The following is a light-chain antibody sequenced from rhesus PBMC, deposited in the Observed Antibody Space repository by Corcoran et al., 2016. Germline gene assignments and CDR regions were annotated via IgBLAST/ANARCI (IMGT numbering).Light chain of an antibody. V-gene: IGKV3-53*02. Sequence: QVILTQSPATLSLSPGERATLSCRASQSVSSYLAWYQQKPGQAPNLLIYGASSRATGIPDRFSGSGFGTEFTLTISSLEPEDFAVYYCQKYSSLPFTFGPGTKLDIK. CDR1: QSVSSY. J-gene: IGKJ3*01. CDR2: GAS. CDR3: QKYSSLPFT.